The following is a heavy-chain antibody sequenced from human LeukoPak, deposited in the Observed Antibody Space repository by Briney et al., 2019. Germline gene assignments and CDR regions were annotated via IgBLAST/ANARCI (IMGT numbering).Heavy chain of an antibody. CDR2: IIPIFGTA. V-gene: IGHV1-69*13. D-gene: IGHD4-23*01. J-gene: IGHJ4*02. Sequence: SVKVSCKASGGTFSSYAISWVRQAPGQGLEWMGGIIPIFGTANYAQKFQGRVTITADESTSTAYMELSSLRSEDTAVYYRARSTVALGYFDYWGQGTLVTVSS. CDR3: ARSTVALGYFDY. CDR1: GGTFSSYA.